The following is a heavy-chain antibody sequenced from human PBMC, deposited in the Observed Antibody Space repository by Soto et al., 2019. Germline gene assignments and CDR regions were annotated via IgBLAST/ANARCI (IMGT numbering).Heavy chain of an antibody. V-gene: IGHV1-69*04. CDR2: IIPILGIA. D-gene: IGHD6-13*01. CDR3: ARDFWYSSSPAV. J-gene: IGHJ3*01. CDR1: GGTFSSYT. Sequence: ASVKVSCKACGGTFSSYTISWVRQAPGQGLEWMGRIIPILGIANYAQKFQGRVTITADKSTSTAYMELSSLRPEDTAVYYCARDFWYSSSPAVWGQGTMVTVSS.